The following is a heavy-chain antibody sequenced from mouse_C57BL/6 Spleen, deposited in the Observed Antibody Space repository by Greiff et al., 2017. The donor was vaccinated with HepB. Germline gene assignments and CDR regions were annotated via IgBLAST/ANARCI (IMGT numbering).Heavy chain of an antibody. V-gene: IGHV1-82*01. J-gene: IGHJ4*01. D-gene: IGHD2-5*01. Sequence: VQLQESGPELVKPGASVKISCKASGYAFSSSWMNWVKQRPGKGLEWIGRIYPGDGDTNYNGKFKGKATLTADKSSSTAYMQLSSLTSEDSAVYFCARGSNYDYAMDYWGQGTSVTVSS. CDR2: IYPGDGDT. CDR1: GYAFSSSW. CDR3: ARGSNYDYAMDY.